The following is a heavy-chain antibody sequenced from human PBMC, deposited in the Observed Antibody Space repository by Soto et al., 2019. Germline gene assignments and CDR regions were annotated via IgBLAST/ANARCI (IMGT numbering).Heavy chain of an antibody. D-gene: IGHD3-22*01. CDR2: ISISGTYT. CDR1: GFPFRSYN. J-gene: IGHJ5*02. Sequence: GGSLRLSCVASGFPFRSYNLNLVRQSPGKGLEWVSSISISGTYTYYAASVKGRFTISRDTAKNSVYLQMNSLGAEDTAVYYCARALRGTYYYDDSGHRWFDPWCQGTLVAVSS. CDR3: ARALRGTYYYDDSGHRWFDP. V-gene: IGHV3-21*01.